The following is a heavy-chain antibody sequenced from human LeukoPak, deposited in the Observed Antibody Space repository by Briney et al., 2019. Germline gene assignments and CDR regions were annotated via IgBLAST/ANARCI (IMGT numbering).Heavy chain of an antibody. D-gene: IGHD3-22*01. CDR2: INPNSGDT. J-gene: IGHJ5*02. CDR1: GYTFTGYY. CDR3: ARPYYDSSGYYYTNWFDP. Sequence: GASVKVSCKASGYTFTGYYMHWVRQAPGQGLEWMGWINPNSGDTNYAQKFQGRVTMTRDTSISTAYMELSRLGSDDTAVYYCARPYYDSSGYYYTNWFDPWGQGTLVTVSS. V-gene: IGHV1-2*02.